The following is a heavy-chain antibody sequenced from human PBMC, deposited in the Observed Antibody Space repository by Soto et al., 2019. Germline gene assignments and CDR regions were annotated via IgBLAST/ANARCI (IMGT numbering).Heavy chain of an antibody. CDR2: ISAYNGDT. D-gene: IGHD2-8*01. CDR1: GYIFTSSG. CDR3: ARDNGVATVVLNCEY. Sequence: QVQLVQSGAEVKKPGASVKVSCKASGYIFTSSGISWVRQATGQALEWMGWISAYNGDTNYAQKLRGRVTMTTDTSTSTAEMALRRLRSDETAVYYCARDNGVATVVLNCEYWGQGILVTVYS. J-gene: IGHJ4*02. V-gene: IGHV1-18*01.